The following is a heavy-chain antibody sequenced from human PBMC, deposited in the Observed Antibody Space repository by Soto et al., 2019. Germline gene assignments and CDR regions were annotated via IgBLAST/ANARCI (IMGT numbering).Heavy chain of an antibody. CDR3: AREYTAWPLAYGLDV. D-gene: IGHD2-2*02. CDR2: IGSRSDI. CDR1: GFTFSNYS. Sequence: GGSLRLSYVGSGFTFSNYSINWVRQAPGKGLEWVSSIGSRSDIYYADSVKGRFTISRDNAKNSVSLQMNSLRAEDTAVYYCAREYTAWPLAYGLDVWGQGTTVTVSS. V-gene: IGHV3-21*01. J-gene: IGHJ6*02.